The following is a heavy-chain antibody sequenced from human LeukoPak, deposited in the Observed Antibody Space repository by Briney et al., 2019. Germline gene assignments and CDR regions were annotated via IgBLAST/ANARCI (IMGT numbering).Heavy chain of an antibody. V-gene: IGHV1-46*01. CDR3: ARSPTPTVAGDYGMDV. D-gene: IGHD6-19*01. Sequence: ASVKVSCKASGYTFTSYYMHWVRQAPGQGLEWMGIINPSGGSTSYARKFQGRVTMTRDTSTSTVYMELSSLRSEDTAVYYCARSPTPTVAGDYGMDVWGQGTTVTVSS. J-gene: IGHJ6*02. CDR1: GYTFTSYY. CDR2: INPSGGST.